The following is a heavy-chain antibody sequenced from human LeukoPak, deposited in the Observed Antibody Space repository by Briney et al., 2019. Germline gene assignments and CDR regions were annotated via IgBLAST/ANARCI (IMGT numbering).Heavy chain of an antibody. J-gene: IGHJ4*02. V-gene: IGHV3-53*05. CDR2: IYSGGTT. D-gene: IGHD3-10*01. CDR1: GSTVSSNY. Sequence: GGSLRLSCAASGSTVSSNYMYWVRQAPGKGLEWVSVIYSGGTTYYADSVKGRFTISRDNSKNTLYLQMNSLRAEDTAVYYCARVRGSYSSDYWGQGTLVTVSS. CDR3: ARVRGSYSSDY.